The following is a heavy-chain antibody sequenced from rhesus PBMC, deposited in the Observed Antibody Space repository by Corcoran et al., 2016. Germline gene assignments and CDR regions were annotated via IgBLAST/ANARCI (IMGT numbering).Heavy chain of an antibody. CDR2: ISGNSETT. J-gene: IGHJ5-2*02. Sequence: QVQLQESGPGLVKPSETLPLTCAVSGVSLYGNYWTWIRPSPGKGLGWIGYISGNSETTSYNPSLRGRITISKDTAQNQFSLRLTSVTAADTAVYYCARDAISLDVWGRGVLVTVSS. CDR3: ARDAISLDV. V-gene: IGHV4-147*01. CDR1: GVSLYGNY.